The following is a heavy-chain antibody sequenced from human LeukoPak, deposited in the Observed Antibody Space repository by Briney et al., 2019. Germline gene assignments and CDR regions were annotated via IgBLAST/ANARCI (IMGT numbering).Heavy chain of an antibody. V-gene: IGHV3-23*01. J-gene: IGHJ6*02. CDR3: AKNLYCGGGSCYPSALGMDV. CDR1: GFTFNRCW. Sequence: GGSLRLSCVVSGFTFNRCWMNWVRQAPGKGLEWVSSISGSGNRTYYADSVKGRFTISRDNSKNTLFLHMNSLRAEDTAVYYCAKNLYCGGGSCYPSALGMDVWGQGTTVTVSS. D-gene: IGHD2-15*01. CDR2: ISGSGNRT.